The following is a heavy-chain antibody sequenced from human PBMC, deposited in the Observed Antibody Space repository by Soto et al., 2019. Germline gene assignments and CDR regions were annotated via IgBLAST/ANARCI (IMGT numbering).Heavy chain of an antibody. Sequence: QITLKESGPTLVKPTQPPTLTCTFSGFSLSTSGVGVGWIRQPPGKALEWLALIYWDDDKRYSPSLKSRLTIAKDTSKNQVVHTMTNMDPVDTATYYCAHGERGGSGSYYNVGDFDYWGQGTLVTVSS. D-gene: IGHD3-10*01. CDR1: GFSLSTSGVG. V-gene: IGHV2-5*02. J-gene: IGHJ4*02. CDR2: IYWDDDK. CDR3: AHGERGGSGSYYNVGDFDY.